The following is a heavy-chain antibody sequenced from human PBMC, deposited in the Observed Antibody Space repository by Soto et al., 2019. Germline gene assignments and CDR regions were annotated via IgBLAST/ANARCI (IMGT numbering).Heavy chain of an antibody. CDR3: AKERLALGFDY. CDR2: ISGSGST. CDR1: GFTYSNYA. D-gene: IGHD3-3*01. V-gene: IGHV3-23*01. J-gene: IGHJ4*02. Sequence: EVQLLESGGGLVQPGGSLRLSCAASGFTYSNYAMSWVRQAPGKGLEWVSTISGSGSTYYADSVQGRFTISRDNSKNTLNLQMNNLRAEDTALYYCAKERLALGFDYWGQGNLVTVSS.